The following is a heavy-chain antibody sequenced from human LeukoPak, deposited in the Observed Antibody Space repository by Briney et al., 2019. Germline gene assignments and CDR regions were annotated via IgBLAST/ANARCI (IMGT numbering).Heavy chain of an antibody. Sequence: VGSVKVSCKASGYTFTNYDINWVRQATGQGLEWMGWVNPNSGNRGYAQKFQGRLTITRNTSISTAYLDLSSLRSDDTAVYYCARGTISGSRSFDPWGQGTLVTVSS. CDR2: VNPNSGNR. CDR3: ARGTISGSRSFDP. J-gene: IGHJ5*02. D-gene: IGHD3-9*01. CDR1: GYTFTNYD. V-gene: IGHV1-8*03.